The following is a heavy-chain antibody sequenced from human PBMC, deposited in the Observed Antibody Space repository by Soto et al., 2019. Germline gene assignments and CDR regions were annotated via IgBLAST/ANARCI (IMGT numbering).Heavy chain of an antibody. D-gene: IGHD3-22*01. V-gene: IGHV1-46*01. J-gene: IGHJ5*02. Sequence: ASVKVSCKASGYTFTSYYMHWVRQAPGQGLEGMGIINPSGGSTSYAQKFQGRVTMTRDTSTSTVYMELSSLRSEDTAVYYCARGVDTMIVVALNWFDPWGQGTLVTVSS. CDR2: INPSGGST. CDR1: GYTFTSYY. CDR3: ARGVDTMIVVALNWFDP.